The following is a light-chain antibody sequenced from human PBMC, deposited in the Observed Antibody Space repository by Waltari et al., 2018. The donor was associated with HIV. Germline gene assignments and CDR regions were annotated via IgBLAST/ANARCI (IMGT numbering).Light chain of an antibody. Sequence: EIVMTQSPVTLSVSPGERATLSCRASQSISGNLAWYQQKPGQAPRLLIYGASTRATGIPARFSGSGSGTEFTLTISSLQSEDFAVYYCQQYNNWSRTFGQGTKLEIK. CDR1: QSISGN. V-gene: IGKV3-15*01. CDR3: QQYNNWSRT. J-gene: IGKJ2*01. CDR2: GAS.